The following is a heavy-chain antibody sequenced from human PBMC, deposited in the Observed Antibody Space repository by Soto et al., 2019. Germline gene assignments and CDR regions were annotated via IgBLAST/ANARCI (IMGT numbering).Heavy chain of an antibody. Sequence: LSLTCTVSGSSISPFYWSWIRQPPGKGLEWIGYIYYTGSTKYNPSLKSRVTLSLGTSRNQLSLKLSSVTAADTAVYYCTRVGGYYGDYPNFDYWGPGTLVTVSS. CDR1: GSSISPFY. V-gene: IGHV4-59*01. CDR2: IYYTGST. CDR3: TRVGGYYGDYPNFDY. J-gene: IGHJ4*02. D-gene: IGHD4-17*01.